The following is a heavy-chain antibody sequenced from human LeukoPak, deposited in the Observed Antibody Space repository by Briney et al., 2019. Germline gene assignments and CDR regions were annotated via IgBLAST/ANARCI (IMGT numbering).Heavy chain of an antibody. CDR3: ARTYCGGDCPSAGFQH. Sequence: PGESLKISCKASGYTFNNYWIGWVRQMPGRGLEWMGMLYPDGSATTYHPSFEGRVTISADKSISTAYPRWSSLKASDTAMYYCARTYCGGDCPSAGFQHWGQGTLVTVSS. CDR1: GYTFNNYW. J-gene: IGHJ1*01. V-gene: IGHV5-51*01. D-gene: IGHD2-21*02. CDR2: LYPDGSAT.